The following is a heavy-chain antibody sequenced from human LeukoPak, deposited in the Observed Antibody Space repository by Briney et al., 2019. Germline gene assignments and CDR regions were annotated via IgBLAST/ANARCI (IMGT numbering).Heavy chain of an antibody. J-gene: IGHJ4*02. Sequence: SETLSLTCAVYGGSFSGYYWSWIRQPPGRGLEWIGEINHSGSTYYHPSLKSRVTISVDTSKNQFSLKLSTVTAADTAVYYCARGSKEMALSGYFDYWGQGTLVTVSS. CDR1: GGSFSGYY. D-gene: IGHD5-24*01. V-gene: IGHV4-34*01. CDR2: INHSGST. CDR3: ARGSKEMALSGYFDY.